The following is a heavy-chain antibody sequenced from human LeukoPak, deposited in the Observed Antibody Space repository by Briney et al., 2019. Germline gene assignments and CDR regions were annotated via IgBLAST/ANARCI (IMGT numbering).Heavy chain of an antibody. CDR3: ARDLGGAAVNFDY. V-gene: IGHV7-4-1*02. CDR1: GYTFIWYA. Sequence: GASVKVSCKASGYTFIWYAVNWVRQAPGQGLEWMGWINTNTGNPTYAQGFTGRFVFSLDTSVSTAYLQISSLKAEDTAVYYCARDLGGAAVNFDYWGQGTLVTVSS. J-gene: IGHJ4*02. D-gene: IGHD2-15*01. CDR2: INTNTGNP.